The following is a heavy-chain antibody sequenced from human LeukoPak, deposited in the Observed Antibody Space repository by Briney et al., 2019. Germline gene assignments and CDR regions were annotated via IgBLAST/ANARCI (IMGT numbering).Heavy chain of an antibody. J-gene: IGHJ6*02. Sequence: PGGSLRLSCAASGFTFSDYYMSWIRQAPGKGLEWVSYISSSGSTIYYADSVKGRFTISRDNAKNSLYLQMNSLRADDTAVYYCARCVSGYDLGGRYHYMDVWGQGTTVTVSS. V-gene: IGHV3-11*01. CDR3: ARCVSGYDLGGRYHYMDV. D-gene: IGHD5-12*01. CDR2: ISSSGSTI. CDR1: GFTFSDYY.